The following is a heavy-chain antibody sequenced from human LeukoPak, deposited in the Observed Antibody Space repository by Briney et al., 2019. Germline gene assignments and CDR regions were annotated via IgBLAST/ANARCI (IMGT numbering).Heavy chain of an antibody. Sequence: PGGSLRLSCTASGFTFGDYAMSWFRQAPGKGLEWVGFIGSKAYGGTTEYAASVKGRFTISRDDSKSIAYLQMNSLKTEDTAVYYCTRSLWFGELLFLTRFDYWGQGTLVTVSS. V-gene: IGHV3-49*03. CDR3: TRSLWFGELLFLTRFDY. J-gene: IGHJ4*02. CDR2: IGSKAYGGTT. CDR1: GFTFGDYA. D-gene: IGHD3-10*01.